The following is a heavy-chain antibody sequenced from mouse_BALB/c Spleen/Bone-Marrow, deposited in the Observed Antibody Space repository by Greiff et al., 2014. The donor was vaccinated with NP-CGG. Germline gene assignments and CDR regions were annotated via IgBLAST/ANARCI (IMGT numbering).Heavy chain of an antibody. CDR1: GFTFTDYY. CDR2: IRNKANGYTT. J-gene: IGHJ1*01. V-gene: IGHV7-3*02. CDR3: ARDRVLTVYWYCDV. D-gene: IGHD1-1*01. Sequence: EVKLVESGGGLVQPGGSLRLSCATSGFTFTDYYMSWVRQPPGKALEWLGFIRNKANGYTTEYSASVKGRFTISRDNSQSILYLQMNTLRPEDSATYYCARDRVLTVYWYCDVWGAGTTVTVSS.